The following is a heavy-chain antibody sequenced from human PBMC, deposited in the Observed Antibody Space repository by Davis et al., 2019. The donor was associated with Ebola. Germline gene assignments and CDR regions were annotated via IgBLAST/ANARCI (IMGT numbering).Heavy chain of an antibody. CDR1: GGSISSYY. D-gene: IGHD6-19*01. Sequence: SETLSLTCTVSGGSISSYYWSWIRQPPGKGLEWIGYIYYSGSTNYNPSLKSRITISVDTSKNQFSLKLSSVTAADTAVYYCARLIAVAGYFDYWGQGTLVTVSS. CDR3: ARLIAVAGYFDY. CDR2: IYYSGST. V-gene: IGHV4-59*08. J-gene: IGHJ4*02.